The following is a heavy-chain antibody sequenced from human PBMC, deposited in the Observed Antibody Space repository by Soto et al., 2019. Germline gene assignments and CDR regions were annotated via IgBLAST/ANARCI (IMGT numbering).Heavy chain of an antibody. D-gene: IGHD1-26*01. CDR2: IRFDGSNI. J-gene: IGHJ4*02. V-gene: IGHV3-33*01. CDR3: ARDGVGATTFWGYLDY. CDR1: ESIFRGHG. Sequence: QVLLVESGGGVVQPGRSLRLSCAASESIFRGHGMHWVRQAPGKGLEWVVIIRFDGSNINYADFVRGRFTISRDNFKNMLDLKMNSLRVEDTAVYYCARDGVGATTFWGYLDYCGQGTLVSVSA.